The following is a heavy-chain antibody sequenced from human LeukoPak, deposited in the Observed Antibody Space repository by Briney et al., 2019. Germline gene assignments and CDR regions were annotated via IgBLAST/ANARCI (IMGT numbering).Heavy chain of an antibody. CDR2: IYYSGSS. CDR1: GGSISSGGYY. D-gene: IGHD6-13*01. V-gene: IGHV4-61*08. J-gene: IGHJ4*02. CDR3: ARVIRVAAAGQIDY. Sequence: SETLSLTCTVSGGSISSGGYYWSWIRQPPGKGLEWIGYIYYSGSSNYNPSLKSRVTISVDTSKNQFSLKLSSVTAADTAVYYCARVIRVAAAGQIDYWGQGTLVTVSS.